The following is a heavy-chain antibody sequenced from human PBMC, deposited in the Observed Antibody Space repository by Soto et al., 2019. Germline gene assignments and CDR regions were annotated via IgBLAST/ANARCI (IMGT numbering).Heavy chain of an antibody. CDR1: GYSIICCFY. CDR2: IYHSGSA. D-gene: IGHD3-16*01. CDR3: ARVRILDYRFEA. Sequence: LSLNCDVSGYSIICCFYWGWIRQPPGKGLECIANIYHSGSAYYTPSLKTRVTTSVDTSKNQISLRLNSVTAADTAVYFCARVRILDYRFEAWGHGIPVIVSS. V-gene: IGHV4-38-2*01. J-gene: IGHJ5*01.